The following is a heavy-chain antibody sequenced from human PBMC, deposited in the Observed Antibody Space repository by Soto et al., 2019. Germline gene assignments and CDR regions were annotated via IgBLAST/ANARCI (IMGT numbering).Heavy chain of an antibody. Sequence: PGGSLRLSCAASGFTFSSYSMNWVRQAPGKGLEWVSSISSSSSYIYYADSVKGRFTISRDNAKNSLYLQMNSLRAEDTAVYYCARGRGQQLVFDYWGQGTLVTVSS. V-gene: IGHV3-21*01. J-gene: IGHJ4*02. CDR3: ARGRGQQLVFDY. CDR2: ISSSSSYI. CDR1: GFTFSSYS. D-gene: IGHD6-13*01.